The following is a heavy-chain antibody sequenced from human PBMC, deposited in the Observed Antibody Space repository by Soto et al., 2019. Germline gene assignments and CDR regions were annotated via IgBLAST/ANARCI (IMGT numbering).Heavy chain of an antibody. V-gene: IGHV3-53*01. Sequence: DVQLVESGGGLMQPGESVRLSCAASGLTVSGKKYVAWVRQAPGKGLEWVSALYDVDGSFYADSVKGRFTTSSDSSKTTVYLQMNGLRPDDPAVYYCATWHEREHAYDVWGQGTTVTVSS. CDR3: ATWHEREHAYDV. D-gene: IGHD1-1*01. CDR2: LYDVDGS. J-gene: IGHJ3*01. CDR1: GLTVSGKKY.